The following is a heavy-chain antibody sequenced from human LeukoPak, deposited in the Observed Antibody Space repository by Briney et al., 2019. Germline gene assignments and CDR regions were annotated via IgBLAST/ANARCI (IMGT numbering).Heavy chain of an antibody. D-gene: IGHD3-10*01. CDR3: ARVVMVRGSSYYYYYYMDV. Sequence: ASVKVSFKAAGGTFSSYAISWVRQAPGQGLEWMGRIIPIFGTANYAQKFRGRVTITTDESTSTAYMELSSLRSEDTAVYYCARVVMVRGSSYYYYYYMDVWGKGTTVTVSS. CDR1: GGTFSSYA. J-gene: IGHJ6*03. CDR2: IIPIFGTA. V-gene: IGHV1-69*05.